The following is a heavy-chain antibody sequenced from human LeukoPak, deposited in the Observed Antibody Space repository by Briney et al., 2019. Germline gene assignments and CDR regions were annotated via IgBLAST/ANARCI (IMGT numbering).Heavy chain of an antibody. V-gene: IGHV3-13*04. CDR2: IGSAGET. CDR3: VGRLRGWSSGFDY. CDR1: GFTFSSYD. Sequence: GGSLRLSCAASGFTFSSYDMHWVRQATGKGLEWVSVIGSAGETYYSGSVKGRFTVSRETAKSSLYLQMNSLRAGDLAVYYCVGRLRGWSSGFDYWGQGTLVTVSS. D-gene: IGHD6-19*01. J-gene: IGHJ4*02.